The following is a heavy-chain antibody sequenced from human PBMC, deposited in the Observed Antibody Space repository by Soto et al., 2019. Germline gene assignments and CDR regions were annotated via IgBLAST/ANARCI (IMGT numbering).Heavy chain of an antibody. CDR2: IYHSGST. CDR1: GGSISSSNW. J-gene: IGHJ3*02. D-gene: IGHD3-22*01. CDR3: GRDRGKGHYYYSSGPPLSVFAI. Sequence: SETLSLTCAVSGGSISSSNWWSWVRQPPGKGLEWIGEIYHSGSTNYNPSLKSRVTISVDKSKNQFSLKLSSVTAADTAVYYCGRDRGKGHYYYSSGPPLSVFAIWAQGTMVPVSS. V-gene: IGHV4-4*02.